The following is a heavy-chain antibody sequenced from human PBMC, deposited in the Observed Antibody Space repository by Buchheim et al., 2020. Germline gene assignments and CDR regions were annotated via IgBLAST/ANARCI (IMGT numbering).Heavy chain of an antibody. CDR3: ARGIYSSGWSHYYYYGMDV. CDR2: IIPILGIA. D-gene: IGHD6-19*01. Sequence: QVQLVQSGAEVKKPGSSVKVSCKASGGTFSSYTISWVRQAPAQGLEWMGRIIPILGIANYAQKFQGRVTITADKSTSTAYMELSSLRSEDTAVYYCARGIYSSGWSHYYYYGMDVWGQGTT. CDR1: GGTFSSYT. V-gene: IGHV1-69*02. J-gene: IGHJ6*02.